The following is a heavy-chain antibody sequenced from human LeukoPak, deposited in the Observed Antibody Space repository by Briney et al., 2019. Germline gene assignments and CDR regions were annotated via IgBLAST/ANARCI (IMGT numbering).Heavy chain of an antibody. CDR3: ARDAASGNNWFDP. CDR1: GFTFSSYS. D-gene: IGHD3-3*01. V-gene: IGHV3-48*01. CDR2: ISPSSSST. Sequence: PGGSLRLSCAASGFTFSSYSLNWVRQAPGKGLEWVSCISPSSSSTYYADSVKGRFTISRDNARNSLYLQMNSLSTEDTALYYCARDAASGNNWFDPWGQGTLVTVSS. J-gene: IGHJ5*02.